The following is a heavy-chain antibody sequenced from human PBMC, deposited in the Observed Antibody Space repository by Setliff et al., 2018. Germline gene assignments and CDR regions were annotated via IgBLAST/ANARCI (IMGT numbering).Heavy chain of an antibody. CDR2: ISAYNGNT. Sequence: AASVKVSCKTSGYTFTTYAISWVRQAPGQGLEWMGWISAYNGNTNYAQKRQGRVTMTTDTSTSTAYMELRSLRSDDTAVYYCVREGVDRRSSTDYRYYMDVWGKGTTVTVSS. J-gene: IGHJ6*03. D-gene: IGHD6-6*01. CDR3: VREGVDRRSSTDYRYYMDV. CDR1: GYTFTTYA. V-gene: IGHV1-18*01.